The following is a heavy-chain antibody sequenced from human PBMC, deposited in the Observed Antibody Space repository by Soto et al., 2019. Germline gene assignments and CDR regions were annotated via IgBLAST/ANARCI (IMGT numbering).Heavy chain of an antibody. D-gene: IGHD6-6*01. CDR3: ARRARPDFYYMDV. V-gene: IGHV3-64*01. CDR1: GFTLSGYA. J-gene: IGHJ6*03. Sequence: GGSLRLCCAASGFTLSGYAMDWVRQAPGKGLEYVSGISSNGVGTYYANSVQGRFTISRDNSKNTVYLQMGGLRPEDMAVYYCARRARPDFYYMDVWGKGTTVTVSS. CDR2: ISSNGVGT.